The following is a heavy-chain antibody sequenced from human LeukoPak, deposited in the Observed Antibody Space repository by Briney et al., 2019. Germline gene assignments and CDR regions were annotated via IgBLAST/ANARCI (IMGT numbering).Heavy chain of an antibody. CDR2: IYYSGST. CDR3: ARLRPRFLEWLGAFHI. D-gene: IGHD3-3*01. J-gene: IGHJ3*02. CDR1: GGSISSGGYY. V-gene: IGHV4-31*03. Sequence: SETLSLTCTVSGGSISSGGYYWSWIRQHPGKGLEWIGYIYYSGSTYYNPSLKSRVTISVDTSKNQFSLKLSSVTAADTAVYYCARLRPRFLEWLGAFHIWGQGTMVTVSS.